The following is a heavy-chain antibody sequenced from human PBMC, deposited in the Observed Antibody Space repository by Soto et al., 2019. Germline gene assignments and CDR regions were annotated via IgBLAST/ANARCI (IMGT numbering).Heavy chain of an antibody. J-gene: IGHJ3*02. Sequence: PGGSLRLSCAASGFTFSSYSMNWVRQAPGKGLEWVSSISSSSSYIYYADSVKGRFTISRDNAKNSLYLQMNSLRAEDTAVYYCARDPGYSSGWLDAFDIWGQGTMVTVSS. CDR1: GFTFSSYS. CDR3: ARDPGYSSGWLDAFDI. V-gene: IGHV3-21*01. CDR2: ISSSSSYI. D-gene: IGHD6-19*01.